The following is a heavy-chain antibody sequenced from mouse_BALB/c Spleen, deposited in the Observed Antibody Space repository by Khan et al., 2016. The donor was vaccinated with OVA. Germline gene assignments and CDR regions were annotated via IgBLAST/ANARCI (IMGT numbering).Heavy chain of an antibody. CDR3: ARRGLRWDFDY. V-gene: IGHV1-7*01. CDR1: GYTFINYW. Sequence: QVQLQQSGAELAKPGASVKMSCKASGYTFINYWILWVKQRPGQGLEWIGYINPRIGDTETKQTFKDKATLTADKSSRKSYMQRSSRTSEDSAVYYCARRGLRWDFDYWGQGTTLTVSS. J-gene: IGHJ2*01. D-gene: IGHD1-1*02. CDR2: INPRIGDT.